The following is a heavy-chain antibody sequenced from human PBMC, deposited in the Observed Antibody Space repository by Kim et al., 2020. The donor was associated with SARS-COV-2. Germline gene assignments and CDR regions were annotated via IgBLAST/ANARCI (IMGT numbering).Heavy chain of an antibody. V-gene: IGHV3-30*18. D-gene: IGHD3-22*01. Sequence: GGSLRLSCAASGFTFSSYGMHWVRQAPGKGLEWVAVISYDGSNKYYADSVKGRFTISRDNSKNTLYLQMNSLRAEDTAVYYCAKDLDITYTTNYYDSSGYYYWCRGPLITVSS. CDR2: ISYDGSNK. CDR1: GFTFSSYG. CDR3: AKDLDITYTTNYYDSSGYYY. J-gene: IGHJ4*01.